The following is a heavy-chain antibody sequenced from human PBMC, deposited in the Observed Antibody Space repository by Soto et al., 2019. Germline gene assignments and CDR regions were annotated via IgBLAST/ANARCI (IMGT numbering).Heavy chain of an antibody. CDR1: GFTFSSYW. CDR3: ARAVRVFGEFYYYYYYMDV. CDR2: INSDGSST. J-gene: IGHJ6*03. Sequence: EVQLVESGGGLVQPGGSLRLSCAASGFTFSSYWMHWVRQAPGKGLVWVSRINSDGSSTNYADSVKGRFTISRDNAKNKMYLQMNSLRAEDTAVYYCARAVRVFGEFYYYYYYMDVWGKGTPVTVSS. V-gene: IGHV3-74*01. D-gene: IGHD3-10*02.